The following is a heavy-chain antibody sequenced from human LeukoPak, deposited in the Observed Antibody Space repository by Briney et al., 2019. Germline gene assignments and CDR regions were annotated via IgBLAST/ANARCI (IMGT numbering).Heavy chain of an antibody. CDR1: GGSFSGYY. CDR2: INHSGST. Sequence: PSETLSLTCAVYGGSFSGYYWSWIRQPPGKGLEWIGEINHSGSTNYNPSLKSRVTISVDTSKNQFSLKLSSVTAADTAVYYCARAKVYYYDSSGYWRSHAFGIWGQGTMVTVSS. V-gene: IGHV4-34*01. D-gene: IGHD3-22*01. CDR3: ARAKVYYYDSSGYWRSHAFGI. J-gene: IGHJ3*02.